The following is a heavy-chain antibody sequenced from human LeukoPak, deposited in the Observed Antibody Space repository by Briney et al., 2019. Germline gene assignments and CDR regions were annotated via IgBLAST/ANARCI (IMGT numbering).Heavy chain of an antibody. CDR1: GGSISSYY. CDR3: ARDYSGSNAFDI. J-gene: IGHJ3*02. D-gene: IGHD3-10*01. CDR2: IYYSGST. V-gene: IGHV4-59*01. Sequence: SETLSLTCTVSGGSISSYYWSWIRQPPGKGLEWIGYIYYSGSTNYNPSLKSRVTISVDTSKNQFSLKLTSVTAADTAVYYCARDYSGSNAFDIWGQGTMVTVSS.